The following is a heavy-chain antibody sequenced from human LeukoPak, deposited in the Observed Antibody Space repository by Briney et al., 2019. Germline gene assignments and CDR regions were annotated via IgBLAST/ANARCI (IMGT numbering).Heavy chain of an antibody. J-gene: IGHJ4*02. CDR3: AMFTYYYDSSGYYFVDY. V-gene: IGHV4-34*01. Sequence: SETLSLTCAVYGGSFSGYYWSWIRQPPGKGLEWIGEINHSGSTNYNPSLKSRVTISVDTSKNQFSLKLSSVTAADTAVYYCAMFTYYYDSSGYYFVDYWGQGTLVTVSS. D-gene: IGHD3-22*01. CDR2: INHSGST. CDR1: GGSFSGYY.